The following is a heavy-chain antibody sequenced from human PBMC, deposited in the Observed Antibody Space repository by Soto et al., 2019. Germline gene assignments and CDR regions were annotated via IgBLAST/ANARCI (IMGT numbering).Heavy chain of an antibody. CDR2: ISWNSGTI. CDR3: AKDMRGGSSSSRYYYGLDV. D-gene: IGHD6-13*01. J-gene: IGHJ6*02. V-gene: IGHV3-9*01. Sequence: SLRQSFQPSAFNFTYFAQHRFRQATGNGLEWVSCISWNSGTIVYADSVKGRFTISRDNAKNSLYLQMNSLRGEDTALYYCAKDMRGGSSSSRYYYGLDVWGQGT. CDR1: AFNFTYFA.